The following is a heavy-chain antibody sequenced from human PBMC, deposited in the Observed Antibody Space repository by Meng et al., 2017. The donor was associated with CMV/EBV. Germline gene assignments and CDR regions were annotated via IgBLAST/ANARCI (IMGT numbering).Heavy chain of an antibody. CDR1: GFTFSSYS. Sequence: RLSCAASGFTFSSYSMNWVRQAPGKGLEWVSSISSSSSYIYYADSVKGRFTISRDNAKNSLYLQMNSLRAEDTAVYYCARGFEQLAFYWGQGTLVPSPQ. J-gene: IGHJ4*02. CDR2: ISSSSSYI. D-gene: IGHD6-6*01. V-gene: IGHV3-21*01. CDR3: ARGFEQLAFY.